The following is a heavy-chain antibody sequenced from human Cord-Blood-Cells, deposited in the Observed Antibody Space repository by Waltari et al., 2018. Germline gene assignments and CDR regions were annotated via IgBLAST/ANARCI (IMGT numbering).Heavy chain of an antibody. CDR3: GRDRGYGSGSYYDY. D-gene: IGHD3-10*01. CDR1: AGTFSSYA. CDR2: IMPISGTA. J-gene: IGHJ4*02. Sequence: QVQLVQSGAEVKKPGSSVKVSCKASAGTFSSYAISWVRQAPGQGLEWMGGIMPISGTANYAQKFQGRVTITADESTSTAYMGLSSLRSEDTAVYYWGRDRGYGSGSYYDYWGQGTLVTVAS. V-gene: IGHV1-69*12.